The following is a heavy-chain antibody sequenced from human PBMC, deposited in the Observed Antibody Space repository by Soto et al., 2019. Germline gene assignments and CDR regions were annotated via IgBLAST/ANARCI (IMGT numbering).Heavy chain of an antibody. J-gene: IGHJ4*02. CDR3: ARVYSGSYYNYFDY. V-gene: IGHV3-30-3*01. CDR1: GSTFSSYA. CDR2: ISYDGSNK. D-gene: IGHD1-26*01. Sequence: GGSLRLSCAASGSTFSSYAMHWVRQAPGKGLEWVAVISYDGSNKYYADSVKGRFTISRDNSKNTLYLQMNSLRAEDTAVYYCARVYSGSYYNYFDYWGQGTLVTVSS.